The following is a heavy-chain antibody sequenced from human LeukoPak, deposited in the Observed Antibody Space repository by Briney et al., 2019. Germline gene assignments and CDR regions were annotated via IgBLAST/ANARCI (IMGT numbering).Heavy chain of an antibody. J-gene: IGHJ4*02. CDR3: TTERSQQLVIGFDY. V-gene: IGHV3-15*01. Sequence: GAPGPPFAAPGFPFNNAWMNWVRPAPGKGPEWVGRIKSKTDGGTTDYAAPVKGRFTISRDDSKNTLYLQMNSLKTEDTAVYYCTTERSQQLVIGFDYWGQGTLVTVSS. CDR1: GFPFNNAW. CDR2: IKSKTDGGTT. D-gene: IGHD6-13*01.